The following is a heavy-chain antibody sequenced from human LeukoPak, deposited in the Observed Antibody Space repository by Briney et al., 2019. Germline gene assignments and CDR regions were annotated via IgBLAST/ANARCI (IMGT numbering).Heavy chain of an antibody. CDR2: IKEDGSET. Sequence: PGGSLRLSCATSGFTFSRSWMDWVRQAPGKGLEWVANIKEDGSETHYVDFAKGRFTISRDNAKNSLFLQVDNLRVEDTAIYCCSRSLNFWGQGTLVTVSP. CDR3: SRSLNF. J-gene: IGHJ4*02. V-gene: IGHV3-7*01. CDR1: GFTFSRSW.